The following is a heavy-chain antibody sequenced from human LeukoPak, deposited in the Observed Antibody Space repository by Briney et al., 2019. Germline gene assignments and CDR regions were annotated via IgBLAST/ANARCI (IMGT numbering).Heavy chain of an antibody. J-gene: IGHJ5*02. D-gene: IGHD6-13*01. CDR3: ARASIAAAGTSSWFDP. CDR2: IIPIFGTA. V-gene: IGHV1-69*13. Sequence: ASVKVSCKASGGTFSSYAISWVRQAPGQGLEWMGGIIPIFGTANYAQKFQGRVTITADESTSTAYMELSSLRSEDTAVYYCARASIAAAGTSSWFDPWGQGTLVTVSS. CDR1: GGTFSSYA.